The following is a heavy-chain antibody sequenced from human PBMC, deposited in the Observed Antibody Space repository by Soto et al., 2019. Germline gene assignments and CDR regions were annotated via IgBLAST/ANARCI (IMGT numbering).Heavy chain of an antibody. CDR1: GGSVSSGSYY. J-gene: IGHJ4*02. D-gene: IGHD6-19*01. CDR2: IYYSGST. Sequence: QVQLQESGPGLVKPSETLSLTCTVSGGSVSSGSYYWSWIRQPPGKGLEWIGYIYYSGSTNYNPALKSRVTISVDTSKTQFSLKLSSMTAADTSVYYCASYSSGCYADSYWGQGTLVTVSS. V-gene: IGHV4-61*01. CDR3: ASYSSGCYADSY.